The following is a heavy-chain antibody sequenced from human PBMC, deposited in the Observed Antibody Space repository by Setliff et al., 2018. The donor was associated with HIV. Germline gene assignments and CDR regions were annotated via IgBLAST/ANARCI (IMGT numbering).Heavy chain of an antibody. CDR1: GYPISSGYY. Sequence: SETLSLTCTVSGYPISSGYYWGWIRQPPGKGLDWIGNIYYSGYTNYNPSLKSRVTISVDTSKNQFSLKLSSVTAADTAVYYCARGLLGAYFDYWGQGTLVTVSS. J-gene: IGHJ4*02. CDR2: IYYSGYT. D-gene: IGHD2-15*01. CDR3: ARGLLGAYFDY. V-gene: IGHV4-38-2*02.